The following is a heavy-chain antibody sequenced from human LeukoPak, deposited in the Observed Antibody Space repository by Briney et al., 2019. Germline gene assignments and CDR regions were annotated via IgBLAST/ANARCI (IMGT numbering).Heavy chain of an antibody. J-gene: IGHJ4*02. Sequence: GASVKVSCKASGYTFISYAVNWVRQAPGQGLEWMGWINTETGNPTYAQGFTGQFVFSVDTSVNTAYLQISSLRTEDTAVYYCARGGYYGGSGTYGFFDYWGQGSLVTVSS. CDR1: GYTFISYA. D-gene: IGHD3-10*01. V-gene: IGHV7-4-1*02. CDR2: INTETGNP. CDR3: ARGGYYGGSGTYGFFDY.